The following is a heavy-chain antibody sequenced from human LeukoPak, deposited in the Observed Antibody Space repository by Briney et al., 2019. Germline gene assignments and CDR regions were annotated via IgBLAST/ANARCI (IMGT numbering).Heavy chain of an antibody. V-gene: IGHV3-30-3*02. CDR1: GFTFSPYT. J-gene: IGHJ5*02. Sequence: PGRSLRLSCAVSGFTFSPYTMHWVRQAPGKGLVWVAVIEYDEVNKFYADSVKGRFTISRDNSKNTLYLQMNSLRTEDTAVYYCAKQDLSLDTWSQGTLVTVSS. CDR3: AKQDLSLDT. CDR2: IEYDEVNK.